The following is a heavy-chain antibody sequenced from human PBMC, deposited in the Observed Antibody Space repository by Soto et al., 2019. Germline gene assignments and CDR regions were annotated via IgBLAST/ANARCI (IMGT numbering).Heavy chain of an antibody. V-gene: IGHV4-31*03. J-gene: IGHJ3*02. CDR2: IYSSGRT. CDR3: VRDYDYDTSRNDAFDI. Sequence: QVQLQESGPGLVKPSQTLSLTCTVSGVSISSGDYYWSWIRHHPGKGLEWIGYIYSSGRTYYNPSPRSRVTISAGKYKNQFSLRLSSVTAADTAVYYCVRDYDYDTSRNDAFDIWGQGTMVTVSS. D-gene: IGHD3-22*01. CDR1: GVSISSGDYY.